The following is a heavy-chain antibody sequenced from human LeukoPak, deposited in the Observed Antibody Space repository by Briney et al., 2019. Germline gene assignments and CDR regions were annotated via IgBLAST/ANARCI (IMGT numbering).Heavy chain of an antibody. CDR3: ARRRDTAMAYFDY. CDR1: GGSFSGYY. V-gene: IGHV4-34*01. Sequence: PSETLSLTCAVYGGSFSGYYWSWIRQPPGKGLEWIGEINHSGSTNYNPSLKSRVTISVDTSKNQFSLKLSSVTAADTAVYYCARRRDTAMAYFDYWGQETLVTVSS. J-gene: IGHJ4*02. CDR2: INHSGST. D-gene: IGHD5-18*01.